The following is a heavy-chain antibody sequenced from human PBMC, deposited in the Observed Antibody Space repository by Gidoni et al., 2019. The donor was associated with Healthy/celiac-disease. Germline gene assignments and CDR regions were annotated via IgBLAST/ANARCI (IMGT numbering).Heavy chain of an antibody. J-gene: IGHJ4*02. V-gene: IGHV3-11*04. CDR1: GFTFSDYY. CDR3: ARTAGYSYGSFDY. CDR2: ISTSGRTI. Sequence: QVQLVESGGGLVKHGGSLRLSCSASGFTFSDYYMSGMRQAPGKGLEWVSYISTSGRTIYYADSVKGRFTISRDNAKNSLYLQMNSLRAEDTAVYYCARTAGYSYGSFDYWGQGTLVTVSS. D-gene: IGHD5-18*01.